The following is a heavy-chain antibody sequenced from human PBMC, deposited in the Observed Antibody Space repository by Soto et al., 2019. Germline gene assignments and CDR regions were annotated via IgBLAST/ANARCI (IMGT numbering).Heavy chain of an antibody. D-gene: IGHD2-21*01. CDR3: TIGSWSGEVFDI. CDR2: IIPILGIA. J-gene: IGHJ3*02. Sequence: QVQLVQSGAEVKKPGSSVKVSCKDSGGTFSTYSMFWVRQAPGQGLEWMGRIIPILGIANYAQKFQGRVTITAEKSTCTAYMDLSSMRSEDTALYYCTIGSWSGEVFDIWGQGTMVTVSS. CDR1: GGTFSTYS. V-gene: IGHV1-69*02.